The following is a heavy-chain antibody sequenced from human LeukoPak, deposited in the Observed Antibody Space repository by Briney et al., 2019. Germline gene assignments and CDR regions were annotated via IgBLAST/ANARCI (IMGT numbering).Heavy chain of an antibody. Sequence: PSETLSLTCTVSGGSISSSSYYWGWIRQPPGKGLEWIGSIYYSGSTYYNPSLKSRVTISVDTSKNQFSLKLSSVTAADTAVYYCAGDTTGYSSGWYGNARLIPPRDYWGQGTLVTVSS. J-gene: IGHJ4*02. CDR1: GGSISSSSYY. D-gene: IGHD6-19*01. CDR2: IYYSGST. CDR3: AGDTTGYSSGWYGNARLIPPRDY. V-gene: IGHV4-39*07.